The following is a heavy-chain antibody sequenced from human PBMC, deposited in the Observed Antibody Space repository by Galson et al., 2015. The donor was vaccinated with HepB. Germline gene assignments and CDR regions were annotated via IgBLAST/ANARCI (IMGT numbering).Heavy chain of an antibody. CDR2: ISAYNGNT. J-gene: IGHJ4*02. V-gene: IGHV1-18*01. CDR1: GYTFTSYG. D-gene: IGHD2-21*02. CDR3: ARDGDVLAYCGGDCYFAL. Sequence: SVKVSCKASGYTFTSYGISWVRQAPGQGLEWMGWISAYNGNTNYAQKLQGRVTMTTDTSTSTAYMELRSLRSDDTAVYYCARDGDVLAYCGGDCYFALWGQGTLVTVSS.